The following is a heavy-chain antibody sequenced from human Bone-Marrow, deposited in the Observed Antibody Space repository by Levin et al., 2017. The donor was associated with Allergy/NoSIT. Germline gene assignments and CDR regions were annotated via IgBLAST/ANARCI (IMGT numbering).Heavy chain of an antibody. V-gene: IGHV3-30*18. CDR2: MSNDGSDT. Sequence: GGSLRLSCGASGFTFSSFGMHWVRQAPGKGLEWVAAMSNDGSDTYYADSVKGRFTISRENSKNTLYLQMNSLRPEDTAVYYCAKDVYYYFYMDVWGKGTTVTVSS. J-gene: IGHJ6*03. CDR3: AKDVYYYFYMDV. CDR1: GFTFSSFG.